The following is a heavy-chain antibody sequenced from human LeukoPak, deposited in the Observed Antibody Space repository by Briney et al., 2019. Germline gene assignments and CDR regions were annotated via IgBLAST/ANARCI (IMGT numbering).Heavy chain of an antibody. V-gene: IGHV1-2*02. D-gene: IGHD3-10*01. J-gene: IGHJ4*02. CDR3: ARDLEVRGVSYSFDY. CDR1: GYTFTGYY. Sequence: GASVNVSCTASGYTFTGYYMHWVRQAPGQGLEWMGWINPNSGGTNYAQKFQGRVTMTRDTSISTAYMELSRLRSDDTAVYYCARDLEVRGVSYSFDYWGQGTLVTVSS. CDR2: INPNSGGT.